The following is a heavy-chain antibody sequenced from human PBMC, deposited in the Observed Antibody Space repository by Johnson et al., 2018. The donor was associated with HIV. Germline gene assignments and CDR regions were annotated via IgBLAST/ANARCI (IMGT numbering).Heavy chain of an antibody. CDR3: AKLPVLYGDFDDAFNI. J-gene: IGHJ3*02. D-gene: IGHD4-17*01. CDR1: GFTVSSNY. V-gene: IGHV3-66*02. CDR2: VYRGGST. Sequence: MQLVESGGGLVQPGGSLRLSCAASGFTVSSNYMSWVRQAPGKGLEWVSVVYRGGSTYYADSVKGRFTISRDNSKNTLYLQMNSLRAEDTAVYYCAKLPVLYGDFDDAFNIWGQGTMVTVSS.